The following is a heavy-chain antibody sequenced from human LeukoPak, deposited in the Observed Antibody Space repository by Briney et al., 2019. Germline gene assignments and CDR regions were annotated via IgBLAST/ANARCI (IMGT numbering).Heavy chain of an antibody. Sequence: GGSLRLSCAASGFTFSTYAMSWVRQAPGKGPEWVPSISNSGGSAYYADSVKGRFTISRDNSRNTLYLQMNSLRAEDTALYYCAKGLRLGELSSGFDYWGQGTLVTVSS. V-gene: IGHV3-23*01. CDR2: ISNSGGSA. CDR3: AKGLRLGELSSGFDY. CDR1: GFTFSTYA. J-gene: IGHJ4*02. D-gene: IGHD3-16*02.